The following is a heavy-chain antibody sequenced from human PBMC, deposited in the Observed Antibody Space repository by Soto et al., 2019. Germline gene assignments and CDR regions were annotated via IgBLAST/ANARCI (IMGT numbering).Heavy chain of an antibody. V-gene: IGHV1-18*01. J-gene: IGHJ6*02. D-gene: IGHD3-10*01. Sequence: ASVKASSKASGYTFTSYGISWVRQDPGQGLEWMGWISAYNGNTNYAQKLQGRVTMTTDTSTSTAYMELRSLRSDDTAVYYCARMEREDITMVRGVIITNYYGMDVWGQGTTVTVSS. CDR3: ARMEREDITMVRGVIITNYYGMDV. CDR1: GYTFTSYG. CDR2: ISAYNGNT.